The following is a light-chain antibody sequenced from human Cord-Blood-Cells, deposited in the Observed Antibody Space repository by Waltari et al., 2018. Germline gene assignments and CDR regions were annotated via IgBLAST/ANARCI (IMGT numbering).Light chain of an antibody. V-gene: IGLV2-23*01. CDR3: CSYAGSSTWV. CDR2: DGS. Sequence: QSALTQPASVSGSPGQSITISCTGTSSDVGSYNLVSWYQQHPGKAPKLMIYDGSKRPSGVSHRFSGSKSGNTASLTISGLQAEDEADYYCCSYAGSSTWVFGGGTKLTVL. J-gene: IGLJ3*02. CDR1: SSDVGSYNL.